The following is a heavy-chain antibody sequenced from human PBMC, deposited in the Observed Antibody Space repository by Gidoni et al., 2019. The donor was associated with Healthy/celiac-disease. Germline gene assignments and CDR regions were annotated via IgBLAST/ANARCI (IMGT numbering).Heavy chain of an antibody. CDR2: IIPILGIA. D-gene: IGHD7-27*01. CDR1: GGTFSSYA. V-gene: IGHV1-69*04. Sequence: QVQLVQSGAEVKKPGSSVKVSCKAAGGTFSSYANSWVRQAPGQGLEWMGRIIPILGIANYAQKFQGRVTITADKSTSTAYMELSSLRSEDTAVYYCARAENWGRHRDRLVKYAEAYYYYYGMDVWGQGTTVTVSS. CDR3: ARAENWGRHRDRLVKYAEAYYYYYGMDV. J-gene: IGHJ6*02.